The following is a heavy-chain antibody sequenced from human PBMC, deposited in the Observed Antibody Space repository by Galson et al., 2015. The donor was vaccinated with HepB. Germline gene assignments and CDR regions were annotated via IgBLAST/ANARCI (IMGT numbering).Heavy chain of an antibody. V-gene: IGHV1-18*04. Sequence: SVKVSCKASGYTFTSYGISWVRQAPGQGLEWMGWISAYNGNTKYAQKLQGRVTMTTDTSSSTAYMELRSLRSDDTAVYYCARDGGAYCTSTNCPPADWGQGTLVTVSS. J-gene: IGHJ4*02. CDR3: ARDGGAYCTSTNCPPAD. CDR2: ISAYNGNT. CDR1: GYTFTSYG. D-gene: IGHD2-2*01.